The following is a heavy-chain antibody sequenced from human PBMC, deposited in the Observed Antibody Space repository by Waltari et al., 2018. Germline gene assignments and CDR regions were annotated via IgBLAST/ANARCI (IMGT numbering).Heavy chain of an antibody. CDR1: GGTFSSYA. CDR3: ARSLSPSDSAWGAFDI. Sequence: QVQLVQSGAEVKKPGSSVKVSCKASGGTFSSYAISWVRQAPGQGLEWMGGIIPSFGTANYAQKFQGRVTITTDESTSTAYMELSSLRSEDTAVYYCARSLSPSDSAWGAFDIWGQGTMVTVSS. J-gene: IGHJ3*02. D-gene: IGHD7-27*01. V-gene: IGHV1-69*05. CDR2: IIPSFGTA.